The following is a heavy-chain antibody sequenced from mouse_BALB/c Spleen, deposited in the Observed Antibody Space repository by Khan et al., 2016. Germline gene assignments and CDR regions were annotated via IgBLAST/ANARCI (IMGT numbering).Heavy chain of an antibody. V-gene: IGHV3-2*02. J-gene: IGHJ3*01. CDR3: ASHHRYDGFAY. CDR1: GYSITSDYA. CDR2: ISYSGST. D-gene: IGHD2-14*01. Sequence: EVQLQESGPGLVKPSQSLSLTCTVSGYSITSDYAWNWIRQFPGNKLEWMGYISYSGSTSYNPSLKSRISITRDTSKNQFFLQLNSVTTEDTATYSCASHHRYDGFAYWGQGTLVTVSA.